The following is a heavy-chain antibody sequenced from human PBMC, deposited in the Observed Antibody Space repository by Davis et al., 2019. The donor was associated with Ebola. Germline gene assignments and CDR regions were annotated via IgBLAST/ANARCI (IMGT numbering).Heavy chain of an antibody. Sequence: GSLRLSCIVSGGSISRYSWSWIRQPPGKALEWIGYIYYSGSTNYNPSLKSRVTISVDTSKNQFSLKLSSVTAADTAVYYCARHEGYCSSTSCSNWFDPWGQGTLVTVSS. CDR1: GGSISRYS. CDR2: IYYSGST. V-gene: IGHV4-59*01. CDR3: ARHEGYCSSTSCSNWFDP. J-gene: IGHJ5*02. D-gene: IGHD2-2*01.